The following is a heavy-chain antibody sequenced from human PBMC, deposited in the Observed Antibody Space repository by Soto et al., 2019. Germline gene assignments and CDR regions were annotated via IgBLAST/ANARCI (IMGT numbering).Heavy chain of an antibody. J-gene: IGHJ4*02. V-gene: IGHV3-30*18. CDR2: ISYDGSNK. CDR1: GFTFSSHG. Sequence: QVQLVESGGGVVQPGRSLRLSCAASGFTFSSHGMHWVRQAPGKGLEWVAVISYDGSNKYYADSVKGRFTISRDNSKNTLYLQMNSLRAEDTAVYYCAKLHIAAAGTSPFDYWGQGTLVTVSS. D-gene: IGHD6-13*01. CDR3: AKLHIAAAGTSPFDY.